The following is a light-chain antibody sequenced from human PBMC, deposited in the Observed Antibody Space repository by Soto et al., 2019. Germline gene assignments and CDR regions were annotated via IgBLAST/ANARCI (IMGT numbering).Light chain of an antibody. CDR3: QKYNSGPRT. V-gene: IGKV1-27*01. CDR1: QRIDNF. CDR2: AAS. Sequence: DIQVAQSPSSLSASVGDRVTITCRASQRIDNFLAWYQQKPGKVPKLLIYAASTLESGVPSRFSAGGSVIDFTLTISSLQAEDVATYYCQKYNSGPRTFGQGTKLEI. J-gene: IGKJ1*01.